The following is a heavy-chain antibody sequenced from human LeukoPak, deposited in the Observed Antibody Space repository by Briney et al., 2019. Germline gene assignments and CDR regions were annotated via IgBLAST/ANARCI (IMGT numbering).Heavy chain of an antibody. CDR3: AKGGPYSSSSDY. J-gene: IGHJ4*02. D-gene: IGHD6-6*01. CDR2: INHSGST. V-gene: IGHV4-34*01. Sequence: SETLSLTCAVYGGSFSGYYWSWIRQPPGKGLEWIGEINHSGSTNYNPSLKSRVTISVDTSKNQFSLKLSSVTAADTAVYYCAKGGPYSSSSDYWGQGTLVTVSS. CDR1: GGSFSGYY.